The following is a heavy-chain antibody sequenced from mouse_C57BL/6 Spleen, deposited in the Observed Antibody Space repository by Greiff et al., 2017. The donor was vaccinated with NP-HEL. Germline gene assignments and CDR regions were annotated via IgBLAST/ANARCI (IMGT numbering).Heavy chain of an antibody. J-gene: IGHJ4*01. Sequence: LVESGPELVKPGASVKISCKASGYAFSSSWMNWVKQRPGKGLEWIGRIYPGDGDTNYNGKFKGKATLTADKSSSTAYMQLSSLTSEDSAVYFCARSGYGHYYAMDYWGQGTSVTVSS. V-gene: IGHV1-82*01. CDR2: IYPGDGDT. CDR3: ARSGYGHYYAMDY. D-gene: IGHD2-2*01. CDR1: GYAFSSSW.